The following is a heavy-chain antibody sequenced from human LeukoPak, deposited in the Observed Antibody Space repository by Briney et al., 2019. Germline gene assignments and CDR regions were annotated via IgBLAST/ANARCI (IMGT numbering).Heavy chain of an antibody. CDR3: ARDGIPLVGGVSNFDL. V-gene: IGHV4-59*12. CDR1: GGSISSYY. D-gene: IGHD4-23*01. J-gene: IGHJ2*01. Sequence: SETLSLTCTVSGGSISSYYWSWIRQPPGKGLEWIGYIYYSGSTNYNPSLKSRVTMSVDTSKNQFSLKLSSVTAADTAVYYCARDGIPLVGGVSNFDLWGRGTLVTVSS. CDR2: IYYSGST.